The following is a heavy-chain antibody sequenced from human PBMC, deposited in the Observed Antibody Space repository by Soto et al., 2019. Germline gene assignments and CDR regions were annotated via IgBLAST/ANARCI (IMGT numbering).Heavy chain of an antibody. J-gene: IGHJ4*02. CDR1: GGSISSSNW. D-gene: IGHD2-2*01. CDR2: IYHSGST. CDR3: ARDLGYCSSTSCYSLYYFDY. Sequence: QVQLQESGPGLVKPSGTLSLTCAVSGGSISSSNWWSWVRQPPGKGLEWIGEIYHSGSTNYNPSLKSRVTISVDKSKNQFSLKLSSVTAADTAVYYCARDLGYCSSTSCYSLYYFDYWGQGTLVTVSS. V-gene: IGHV4-4*02.